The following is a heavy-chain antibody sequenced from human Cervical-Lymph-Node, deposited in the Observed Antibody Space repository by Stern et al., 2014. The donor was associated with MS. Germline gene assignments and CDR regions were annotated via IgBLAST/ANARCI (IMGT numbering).Heavy chain of an antibody. J-gene: IGHJ3*02. Sequence: QVQLVQSGAEVKKPGASVKVSCKASGYTFTGYYMHWVRQAPGQGLEWMGRINPNSGGTNHAQKFQGRVTMTRDTSIRKAYMELSRLRSDDPAVYYCARLGGNDAFDIWGQGTMVTVSS. CDR3: ARLGGNDAFDI. V-gene: IGHV1-2*06. CDR2: INPNSGGT. CDR1: GYTFTGYY. D-gene: IGHD4-23*01.